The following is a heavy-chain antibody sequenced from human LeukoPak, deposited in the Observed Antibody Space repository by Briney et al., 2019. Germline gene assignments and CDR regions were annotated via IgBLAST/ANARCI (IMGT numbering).Heavy chain of an antibody. CDR3: AKGGPTGSNYFYF. J-gene: IGHJ4*02. CDR2: ISASGSNP. Sequence: GGSLRLSCAASGFAFGSYGMSWVRQAPGKGLGWVAAISASGSNPHYSDSVKGRFTVSRDNSKTTLYLQMNSLRADDTAVYYCAKGGPTGSNYFYFWGQGNLVTVSS. CDR1: GFAFGSYG. D-gene: IGHD1-26*01. V-gene: IGHV3-23*01.